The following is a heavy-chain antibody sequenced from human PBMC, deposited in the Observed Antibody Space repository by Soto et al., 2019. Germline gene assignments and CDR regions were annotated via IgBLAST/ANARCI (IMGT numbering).Heavy chain of an antibody. CDR3: ARDTVGATPGVDY. V-gene: IGHV3-7*05. J-gene: IGHJ4*02. CDR1: GFTFSSYW. D-gene: IGHD1-26*01. CDR2: IKQDGSEK. Sequence: GGSLRLSCAASGFTFSSYWMSWVRQAPGKGLEWVANIKQDGSEKYYVDSVKGRFTISRDNAKNSLYLQMNSLRAEDTAVYYCARDTVGATPGVDYWGQGTLVTVSS.